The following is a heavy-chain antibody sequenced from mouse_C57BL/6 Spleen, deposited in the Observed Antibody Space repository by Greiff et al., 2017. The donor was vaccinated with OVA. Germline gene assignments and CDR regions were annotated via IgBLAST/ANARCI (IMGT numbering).Heavy chain of an antibody. V-gene: IGHV1-26*01. D-gene: IGHD1-1*01. Sequence: VQLKQSGPELVKPGASVKISCKASGYTFTDYYMNWVKQSHGKSLEWIGDINPNNGGTSYNQKFKGKATLTVDKSSSTAYMELRSLTSEDSAVYYCEGSSSPSWFAYWGQGTLVTVSA. CDR1: GYTFTDYY. CDR2: INPNNGGT. CDR3: EGSSSPSWFAY. J-gene: IGHJ3*01.